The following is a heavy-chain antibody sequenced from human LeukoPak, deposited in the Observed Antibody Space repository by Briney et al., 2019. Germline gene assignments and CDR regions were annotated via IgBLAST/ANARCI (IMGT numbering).Heavy chain of an antibody. CDR1: GDSLSSSSYY. CDR2: IYYSGST. V-gene: IGHV4-39*07. J-gene: IGHJ4*02. Sequence: SETLSLTCTVSGDSLSSSSYYWGWVRQPPGRGLEWLGSIYYSGSTYYNPYIKSRVNISVDTSKNQFSLKLSSVTAADTAVYYCARDFIVLKYDCSGGSCPGNYFDYWGQGTLVTVSS. CDR3: ARDFIVLKYDCSGGSCPGNYFDY. D-gene: IGHD2-15*01.